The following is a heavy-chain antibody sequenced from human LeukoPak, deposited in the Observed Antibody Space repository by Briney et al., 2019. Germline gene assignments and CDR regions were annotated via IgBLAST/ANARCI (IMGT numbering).Heavy chain of an antibody. CDR1: GFTFSSYW. J-gene: IGHJ4*02. CDR2: IKQDGSEK. D-gene: IGHD6-13*01. V-gene: IGHV3-7*01. CDR3: ARSEMYSSSWYNY. Sequence: GGSLRLSCAASGFTFSSYWMSWVRQAPGKGLEWVANIKQDGSEKYYVDSVKGRFTISRDNAKNSLYLQMNSLRAEDTAVYYCARSEMYSSSWYNYWGQGTLVTVSS.